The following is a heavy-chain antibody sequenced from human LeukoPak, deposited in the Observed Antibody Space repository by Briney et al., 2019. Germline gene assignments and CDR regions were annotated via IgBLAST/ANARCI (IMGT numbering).Heavy chain of an antibody. V-gene: IGHV1-2*02. D-gene: IGHD6-25*01. Sequence: ASVKVSCKASGYTFTGYYVHWVRQAPGQGLEWMGWMNPKSGGTNYAQKFEARVTMNRDTSISTAYMELSRLRFDDTAMYYCARLISGSLRYFDYWGQGTLVTVSS. CDR1: GYTFTGYY. CDR3: ARLISGSLRYFDY. J-gene: IGHJ4*02. CDR2: MNPKSGGT.